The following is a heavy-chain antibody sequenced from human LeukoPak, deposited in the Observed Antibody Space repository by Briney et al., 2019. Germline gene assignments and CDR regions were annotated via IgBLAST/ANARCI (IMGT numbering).Heavy chain of an antibody. D-gene: IGHD6-19*01. Sequence: ASVKVSCKAPGYFLNSYGISWVRQAPGQGLEWLGWISGYNGDTNYAQKFQGRLIKETDTSTSTAYMELRSLRSDDTAVYYCARDHKVGQTYSSGWLDYWGQGTLVTVSS. CDR1: GYFLNSYG. CDR2: ISGYNGDT. V-gene: IGHV1-18*01. J-gene: IGHJ4*02. CDR3: ARDHKVGQTYSSGWLDY.